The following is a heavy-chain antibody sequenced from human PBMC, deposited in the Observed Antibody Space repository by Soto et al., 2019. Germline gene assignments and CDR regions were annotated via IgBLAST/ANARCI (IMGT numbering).Heavy chain of an antibody. V-gene: IGHV2-5*01. D-gene: IGHD4-4*01. J-gene: IGHJ4*02. Sequence: SSPTLVNPTQTLTLTCTFSGFSLSTSGVGVGWIRQPPGKALEWLALIYWNDDKRYSPSLKSRLTITKDTSKNQVVLTMTNVDPVDTATYYCAHSGYSNLYFDYWGQGTLVTVSS. CDR2: IYWNDDK. CDR1: GFSLSTSGVG. CDR3: AHSGYSNLYFDY.